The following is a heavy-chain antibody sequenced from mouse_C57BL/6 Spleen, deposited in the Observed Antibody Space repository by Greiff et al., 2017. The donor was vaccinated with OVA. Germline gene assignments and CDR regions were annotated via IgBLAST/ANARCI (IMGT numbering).Heavy chain of an antibody. CDR3: AIGYSNLPLYAMDY. V-gene: IGHV1-74*01. CDR2: IHLSDSDT. CDR1: GYTFTSYW. D-gene: IGHD2-5*01. J-gene: IGHJ4*01. Sequence: QVQLKQPGAELVKPGASVKVSCKASGYTFTSYWMHWVKQRPGQGLEWIGRIHLSDSDTNYNQKFKGKATLTVDKSSSTAYMQLSSLTSEDSAVYYCAIGYSNLPLYAMDYWGQGTSVTVSS.